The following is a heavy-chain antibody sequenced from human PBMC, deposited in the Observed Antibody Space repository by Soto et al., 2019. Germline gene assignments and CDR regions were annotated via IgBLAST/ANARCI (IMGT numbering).Heavy chain of an antibody. CDR2: IYYSGST. Sequence: SETLSLTCTVSGGSISSYYWSWIRQPPGKGLEWIGYIYYSGSTNYNPSLKSRVTISVDTSKNQFSLKLSSVTAADTAVYYCARILVLPAAICAFDIWGQGTMVTVSS. CDR1: GGSISSYY. V-gene: IGHV4-59*08. J-gene: IGHJ3*02. CDR3: ARILVLPAAICAFDI. D-gene: IGHD2-2*01.